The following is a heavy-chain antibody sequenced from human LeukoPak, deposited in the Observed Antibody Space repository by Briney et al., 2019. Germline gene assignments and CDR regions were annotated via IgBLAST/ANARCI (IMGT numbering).Heavy chain of an antibody. V-gene: IGHV3-21*01. CDR1: GFTFSAYS. J-gene: IGHJ6*03. D-gene: IGHD2-2*01. CDR2: ISGSSIYI. CDR3: AREKEGYCSRTSCYLDYYYYYMDV. Sequence: GGSLRLSCATSGFTFSAYSMNWVRQAPGKGLEWVSSISGSSIYINYADSVKGRFTISSDNAKNSLYLQMNSLRAEDTAVYYCAREKEGYCSRTSCYLDYYYYYMDVWGKGTTVTISS.